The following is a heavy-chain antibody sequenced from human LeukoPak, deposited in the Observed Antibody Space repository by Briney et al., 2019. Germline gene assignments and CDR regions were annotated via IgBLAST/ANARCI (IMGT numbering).Heavy chain of an antibody. CDR2: ISGSGGST. V-gene: IGHV3-23*01. CDR1: GFTFSSYA. J-gene: IGHJ4*02. CDR3: AKDRRNDIAARYFDY. D-gene: IGHD6-6*01. Sequence: PGGSLRLSCAASGFTFSSYAMSWVRQAPGKGLEWVSAISGSGGSTYYADSVKGRFTISRDNSKNTLYLQMNSLRAEDTAVYYCAKDRRNDIAARYFDYWGQGTLVTVSS.